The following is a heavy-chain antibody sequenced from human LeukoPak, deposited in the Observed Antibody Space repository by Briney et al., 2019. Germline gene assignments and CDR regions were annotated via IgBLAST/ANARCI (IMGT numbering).Heavy chain of an antibody. CDR2: IYYSGST. V-gene: IGHV4-39*01. D-gene: IGHD5-18*01. CDR3: ARLKKVDTSIGY. CDR1: GGSISSSSYY. Sequence: EPSETLSLTCTVSGGSISSSSYYWGWIRQPPGKGLEWIGSIYYSGSTYYNPSLKSRVTIFLDTSKNQFSLKLSSVTAADTAVYYCARLKKVDTSIGYWGQGTLVTVSS. J-gene: IGHJ4*02.